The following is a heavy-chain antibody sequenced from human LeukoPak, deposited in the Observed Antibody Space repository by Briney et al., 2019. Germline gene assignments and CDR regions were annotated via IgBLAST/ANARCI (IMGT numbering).Heavy chain of an antibody. CDR1: GYSISSGYY. D-gene: IGHD6-13*01. V-gene: IGHV4-38-2*02. CDR2: IYYSGST. J-gene: IGHJ4*02. CDR3: AREGSSRYLDY. Sequence: SETLSLTCTVSGYSISSGYYWGWIRQPPGKGLEWIGSIYYSGSTYYNPSLKSRVTISVDTSKNQFSLKLSSVTAADTAVYYCAREGSSRYLDYWGQGTLVPVSS.